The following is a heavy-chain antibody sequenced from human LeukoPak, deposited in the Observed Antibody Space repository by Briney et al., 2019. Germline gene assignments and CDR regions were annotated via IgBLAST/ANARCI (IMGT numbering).Heavy chain of an antibody. CDR2: IYYSGST. CDR1: GGSISSSSYY. V-gene: IGHV4-39*01. J-gene: IGHJ4*02. D-gene: IGHD6-19*01. Sequence: NASETLSLTCTVSGGSISSSSYYWSWIRQPPGKGLEWIGSIYYSGSTYYNPSLKSRVTISVDTSKNQFSLKLSSVTAADTAVYYCARLGWPFDYWGQGTLVTVSS. CDR3: ARLGWPFDY.